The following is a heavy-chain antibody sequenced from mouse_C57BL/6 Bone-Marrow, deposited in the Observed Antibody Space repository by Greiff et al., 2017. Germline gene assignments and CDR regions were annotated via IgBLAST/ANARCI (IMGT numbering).Heavy chain of an antibody. CDR3: ARRGDYYAMDY. D-gene: IGHD3-3*01. V-gene: IGHV1-55*01. Sequence: QVQLQQPGAELVKPGASVKMSCKASGYTFTSYWITWVKQRPGQGLAWIGDIYPGSGSTNYNEKFKSKATLTVDTSSSTAYMQLSSLTSEDSAVYYCARRGDYYAMDYWGQGTSVTVSS. CDR2: IYPGSGST. J-gene: IGHJ4*01. CDR1: GYTFTSYW.